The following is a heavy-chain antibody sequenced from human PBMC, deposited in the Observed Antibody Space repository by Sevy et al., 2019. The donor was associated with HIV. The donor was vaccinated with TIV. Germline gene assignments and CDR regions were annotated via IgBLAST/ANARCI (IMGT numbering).Heavy chain of an antibody. CDR3: AGEAKLGAPLGY. CDR2: IYGSGST. J-gene: IGHJ4*02. D-gene: IGHD3-16*01. Sequence: SETLSLTCTVSGGSISLYYWSWIRQPAGKGLEWIGHIYGSGSTSYNPSLKSRVTMSVDTSQNQISLKLTAVTAADTAVYYCAGEAKLGAPLGYWGQGTLVTVSS. V-gene: IGHV4-4*07. CDR1: GGSISLYY.